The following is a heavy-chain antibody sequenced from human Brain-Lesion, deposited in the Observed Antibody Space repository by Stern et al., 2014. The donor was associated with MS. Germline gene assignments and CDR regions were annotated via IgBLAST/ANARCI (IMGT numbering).Heavy chain of an antibody. J-gene: IGHJ5*02. CDR2: LYYSGDT. CDR3: AGEEDIRYCSGGSCTGNWFDP. D-gene: IGHD2-15*01. V-gene: IGHV4-39*01. CDR1: GGSVSSTSYA. Sequence: VQLVESGPGLVKPSETLSLTCTVAGGSVSSTSYAWAWIRQPPGKGLEWIGTLYYSGDTCYSPSPKSRPPIPRTPPKNQFSLQLGSVTAADTAVYYCAGEEDIRYCSGGSCTGNWFDPWGQGTLVTVSS.